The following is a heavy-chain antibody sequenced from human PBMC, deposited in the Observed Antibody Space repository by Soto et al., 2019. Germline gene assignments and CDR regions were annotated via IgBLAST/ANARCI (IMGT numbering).Heavy chain of an antibody. V-gene: IGHV3-30*18. CDR3: AKDRRYRSRWYDYYYYGMDV. J-gene: IGHJ6*02. CDR2: ISYDGSNK. Sequence: GGSLRLSCAASGFTFSSYGMHWVRQAPGKGLEWVAVISYDGSNKYYADSVKGRFTISRDNSKNTLYLQMNSLRAEDTAVYYCAKDRRYRSRWYDYYYYGMDVWGQGTTVTVYS. D-gene: IGHD6-13*01. CDR1: GFTFSSYG.